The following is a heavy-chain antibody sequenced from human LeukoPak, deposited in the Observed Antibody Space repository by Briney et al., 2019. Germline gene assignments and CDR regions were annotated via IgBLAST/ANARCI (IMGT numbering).Heavy chain of an antibody. V-gene: IGHV4-59*08. CDR3: ARLVPPLYYLDY. J-gene: IGHJ4*02. Sequence: PSETLSLTCNVSGASISSHYWSWIRQSPGKGLEWIGDLYYSGNTNYNPSLKSRVTLSVDSSNNHFSLRLRSVTAADTAFYFCARLVPPLYYLDYWGQGTLVTVSS. D-gene: IGHD2-2*01. CDR1: GASISSHY. CDR2: LYYSGNT.